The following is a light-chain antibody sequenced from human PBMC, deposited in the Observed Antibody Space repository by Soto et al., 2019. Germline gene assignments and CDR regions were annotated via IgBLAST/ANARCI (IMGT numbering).Light chain of an antibody. CDR2: AAS. CDR3: QQSYSTPSIT. V-gene: IGKV1-39*01. Sequence: DIQMTQSPSSLSASVGDRVTITCRASQSISSYLNWYQQKPGKAPKLLIYAASSLQSGVPSRFSGSGSGTDFTLTISSLQPEDFATYYCQQSYSTPSITFGQGTLVEIK. CDR1: QSISSY. J-gene: IGKJ5*01.